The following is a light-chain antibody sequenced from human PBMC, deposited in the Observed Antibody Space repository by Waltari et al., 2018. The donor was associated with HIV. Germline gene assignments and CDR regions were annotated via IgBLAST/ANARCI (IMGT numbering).Light chain of an antibody. Sequence: VGDRVTITCRASQGISSALAWYQQKAGKAPKLLIYDGSSLESGVPSRFSGTGSGTDFTLIISSLQPEDFATYYCQQFKSYPHTFGGGTKVEIK. J-gene: IGKJ4*01. CDR2: DGS. V-gene: IGKV1-13*02. CDR1: QGISSA. CDR3: QQFKSYPHT.